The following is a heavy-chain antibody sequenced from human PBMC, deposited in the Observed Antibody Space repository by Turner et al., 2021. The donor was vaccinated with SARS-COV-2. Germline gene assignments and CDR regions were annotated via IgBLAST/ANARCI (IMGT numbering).Heavy chain of an antibody. CDR3: ASPFDY. CDR2: IDSSSSTI. V-gene: IGHV3-48*01. J-gene: IGHJ4*02. Sequence: EVPLVESGGGLVQPGGSLRLSCVASGFTFSTYSMNWVRQAPGKGLEWVSYIDSSSSTIYYADSVKGRFTISRDNAKNSLYLQMNSLRADDTAVYYCASPFDYWGQGTLVTVSS. CDR1: GFTFSTYS.